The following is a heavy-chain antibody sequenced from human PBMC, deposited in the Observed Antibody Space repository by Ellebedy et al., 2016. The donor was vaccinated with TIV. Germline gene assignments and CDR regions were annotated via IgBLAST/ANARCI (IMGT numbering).Heavy chain of an antibody. Sequence: MPSETLSLTCAVYGGSFSDYYWSWIRQSPGKGLEWIGEINHSGSTYYNPSLKSRVTISVDTSKNQFSLKLSSVTAADTAVYYCARHRLPDNWFDPWGQGTLVTVSS. CDR3: ARHRLPDNWFDP. CDR1: GGSFSDYY. V-gene: IGHV4-34*01. CDR2: INHSGST. D-gene: IGHD2-15*01. J-gene: IGHJ5*02.